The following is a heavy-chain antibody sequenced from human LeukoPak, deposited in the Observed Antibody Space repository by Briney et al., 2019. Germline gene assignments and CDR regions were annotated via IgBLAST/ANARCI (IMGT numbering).Heavy chain of an antibody. J-gene: IGHJ3*02. CDR1: GYTFTGYY. CDR2: INPNSGGT. D-gene: IGHD3-22*01. CDR3: ARDDRRTGYYDSSGYYYNDAFDI. V-gene: IGHV1-2*02. Sequence: GASVKVSCKASGYTFTGYYMHWVRQAPGQGLEWVGWINPNSGGTNYAQKFQGRVTMTRDTSISTAYMELSRLRSDDTAVYYCARDDRRTGYYDSSGYYYNDAFDIWGQGTMVTVSS.